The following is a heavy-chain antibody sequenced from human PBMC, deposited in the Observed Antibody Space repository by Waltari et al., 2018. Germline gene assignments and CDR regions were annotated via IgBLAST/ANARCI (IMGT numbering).Heavy chain of an antibody. CDR3: ASGPDHGDF. J-gene: IGHJ4*02. Sequence: EEQLVESGGGLVPPGGSLRLSRSGSGFIFSDYWMTWVRQAPGKGLEWVANINQAGNVRIYLDSVRGRFTISRDNPDNSLFLHMANLRVEDTAVYYCASGPDHGDFWGQGTLVTVSS. D-gene: IGHD2-15*01. V-gene: IGHV3-7*01. CDR1: GFIFSDYW. CDR2: INQAGNVR.